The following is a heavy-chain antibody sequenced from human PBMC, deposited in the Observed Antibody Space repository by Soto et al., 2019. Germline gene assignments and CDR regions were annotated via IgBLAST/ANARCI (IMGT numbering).Heavy chain of an antibody. D-gene: IGHD3-10*01. J-gene: IGHJ4*02. Sequence: QVQLVEYGGGVVQPGRSLRLSCAASGFTFSSYGMHWVRQAPGKGLEWVAVISYDGSNKYYADSVKGRFTISRDNSKNTLYLQMNGLRAEDTAVYYCAPWFGAFDYWGQGTLVTVSS. V-gene: IGHV3-30*03. CDR2: ISYDGSNK. CDR3: APWFGAFDY. CDR1: GFTFSSYG.